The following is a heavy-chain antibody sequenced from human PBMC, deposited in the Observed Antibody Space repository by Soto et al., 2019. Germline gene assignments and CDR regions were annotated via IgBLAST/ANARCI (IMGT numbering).Heavy chain of an antibody. Sequence: ASVKVSCKASGYTFTSYGISWVRQAPGQGLEWMGWISAYNGNTNYAQKLQGRVTMTTDTSTSTAYMELRSLRSDDTAVYYCARDLAIFGGVTGSPKNYYGMDVWGQGTTVTVSS. J-gene: IGHJ6*02. CDR2: ISAYNGNT. D-gene: IGHD3-3*01. CDR3: ARDLAIFGGVTGSPKNYYGMDV. V-gene: IGHV1-18*04. CDR1: GYTFTSYG.